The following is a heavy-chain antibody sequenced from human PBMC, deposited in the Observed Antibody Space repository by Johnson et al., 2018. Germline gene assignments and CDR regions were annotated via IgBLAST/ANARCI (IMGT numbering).Heavy chain of an antibody. CDR1: GFPFSNYA. D-gene: IGHD3-10*01. J-gene: IGHJ6*03. V-gene: IGHV3-64*01. Sequence: VQLVESGGGLVQPGGSLRLSCAASGFPFSNYAMHWVRPAPGKGLAYVSAISSTGGSTYCANSVKGRFTISRDNSKNTLYLQMGSLRAEDMAVDYCARVGGTYYYYYMGVWGKGTPVTVSS. CDR3: ARVGGTYYYYYMGV. CDR2: ISSTGGST.